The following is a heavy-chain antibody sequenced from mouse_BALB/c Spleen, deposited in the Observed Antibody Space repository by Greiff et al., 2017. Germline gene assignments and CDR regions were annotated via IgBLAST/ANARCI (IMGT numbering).Heavy chain of an antibody. Sequence: EVKLMESGGGLVKPGGSLKLSCAASGFTFSSYAMSWVRQTPEKRLEWVATISSGGSYTYYPDSVKGRFTISRDNAKNTLYLQMSSLRSEDTAMYYCARHRDYGYAMDYWGQGTSVTVSS. D-gene: IGHD1-1*01. CDR3: ARHRDYGYAMDY. CDR1: GFTFSSYA. CDR2: ISSGGSYT. V-gene: IGHV5-9-3*01. J-gene: IGHJ4*01.